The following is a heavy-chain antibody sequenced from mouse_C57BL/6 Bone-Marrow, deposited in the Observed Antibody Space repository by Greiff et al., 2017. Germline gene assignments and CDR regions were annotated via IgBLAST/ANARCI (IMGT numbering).Heavy chain of an antibody. V-gene: IGHV3-6*01. J-gene: IGHJ2*01. D-gene: IGHD2-2*01. CDR3: ARAFYYGCDNCYYDY. Sequence: EVKLMESGPGLVKPSQSLSLTCSVTGYSITSGYYWNWIRQFPGNKLEWMGYISYDGSNNYNPSLKNRISITRDTSKNQFFLKLNSVTTEDTATYYYARAFYYGCDNCYYDYWSHGTTLTVSS. CDR1: GYSITSGYY. CDR2: ISYDGSN.